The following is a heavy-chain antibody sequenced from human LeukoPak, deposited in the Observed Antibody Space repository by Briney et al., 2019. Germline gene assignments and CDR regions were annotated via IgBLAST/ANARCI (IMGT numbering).Heavy chain of an antibody. V-gene: IGHV3-23*01. CDR2: ISGSGGST. CDR3: AKAPGIQLWPYYYYYMDV. Sequence: GGSLRLSCAASGFTFSSYAMSWVRQAPGKGLEWVSAISGSGGSTYYADSVKGRFTISRDNSKNTLYLQMNSLRAEDTAVYYCAKAPGIQLWPYYYYYMDVWGKGTTVTVSS. CDR1: GFTFSSYA. J-gene: IGHJ6*03. D-gene: IGHD5-18*01.